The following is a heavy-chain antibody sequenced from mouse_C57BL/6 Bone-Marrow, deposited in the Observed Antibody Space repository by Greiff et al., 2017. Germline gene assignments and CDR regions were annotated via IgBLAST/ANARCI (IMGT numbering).Heavy chain of an antibody. CDR1: GYTFTSYW. V-gene: IGHV1-61*01. Sequence: QVQLQQPGAELVRPGSSVKLSCKASGYTFTSYWMDWVKQRPGQGLEWIGNIYPSDSETHYNQKFKDKATLTVDKSSSTAYMQLSSLTSEDSAVYYCARGGLWSDYWGQGTTLTVSS. CDR2: IYPSDSET. D-gene: IGHD1-1*02. CDR3: ARGGLWSDY. J-gene: IGHJ2*01.